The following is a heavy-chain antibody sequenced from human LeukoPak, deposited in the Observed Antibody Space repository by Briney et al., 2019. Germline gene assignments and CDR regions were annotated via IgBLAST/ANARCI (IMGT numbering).Heavy chain of an antibody. J-gene: IGHJ4*02. CDR3: ARDDIAAPEDY. V-gene: IGHV1-69*04. D-gene: IGHD6-6*01. CDR1: GGAFSSYA. Sequence: SVKVSCKASGGAFSSYAISWVRRAPGQGLEWMGRIIPILGIANYAQKFQGRVTITADKSTSTAYMELSSLRSEDTAVYYCARDDIAAPEDYWGQGTLVTVSS. CDR2: IIPILGIA.